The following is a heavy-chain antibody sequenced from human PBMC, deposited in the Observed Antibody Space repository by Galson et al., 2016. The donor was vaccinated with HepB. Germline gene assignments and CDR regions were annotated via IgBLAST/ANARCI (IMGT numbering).Heavy chain of an antibody. CDR2: VYQTGRT. J-gene: IGHJ4*02. CDR1: GGSIGTNHW. D-gene: IGHD2-2*01. V-gene: IGHV4-4*02. CDR3: ARGNYARFDD. Sequence: SETLSLTCAVSGGSIGTNHWWSWVRQSPGKGLEWIGEVYQTGRTIYNPSLSSRVTISLDTSRSQFSLRLTSVTAADTAIYYSARGNYARFDDWGPGTLATGPS.